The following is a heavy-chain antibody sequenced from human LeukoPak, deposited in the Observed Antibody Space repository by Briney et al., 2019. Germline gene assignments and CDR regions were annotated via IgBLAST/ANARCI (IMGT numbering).Heavy chain of an antibody. CDR3: ARDEGYYSSGIYYIWFDP. D-gene: IGHD3-10*01. V-gene: IGHV4-4*07. CDR1: GASISSYY. Sequence: SETLSLTCSVSGASISSYYWSWIRQPAGKGLEWIGRIYTSGSTNYNPSLKSRVTMSVDTSKNQFSLKLSSVTAADTAVYYCARDEGYYSSGIYYIWFDPWGQGTLVTVSS. CDR2: IYTSGST. J-gene: IGHJ5*02.